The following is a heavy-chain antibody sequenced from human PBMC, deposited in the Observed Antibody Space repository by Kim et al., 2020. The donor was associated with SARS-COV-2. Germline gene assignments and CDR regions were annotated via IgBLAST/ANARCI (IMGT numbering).Heavy chain of an antibody. Sequence: GGSLRLSCATSGFTFRTYAMSWVRQAPGKGLEWLSAISGSGATTHYADSVKGRFTISRDNSMNTLSLQMTSLRVEDTALYYCAKDGDTSTTRTDSLDLWGQGTMVTVSS. CDR2: ISGSGATT. V-gene: IGHV3-23*01. CDR3: AKDGDTSTTRTDSLDL. D-gene: IGHD3-16*01. J-gene: IGHJ3*01. CDR1: GFTFRTYA.